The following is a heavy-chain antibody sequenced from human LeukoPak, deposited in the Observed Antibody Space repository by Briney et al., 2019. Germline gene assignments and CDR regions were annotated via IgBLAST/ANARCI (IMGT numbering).Heavy chain of an antibody. D-gene: IGHD6-19*01. CDR1: GFTFHYYA. V-gene: IGHV3-9*01. Sequence: GRSLRLSCSASGFTFHYYAMHWVRQAPGKGLEWVSGISWNSGSIGYEDSVKGRFTISRDNAQNSLYLQMNSLRAEDTALYYCAKDTRRYSSGWYSSGFDYWGQGTLVTVSS. CDR2: ISWNSGSI. J-gene: IGHJ4*02. CDR3: AKDTRRYSSGWYSSGFDY.